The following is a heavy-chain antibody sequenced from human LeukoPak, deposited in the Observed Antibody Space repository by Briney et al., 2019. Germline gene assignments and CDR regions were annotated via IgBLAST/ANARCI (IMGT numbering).Heavy chain of an antibody. J-gene: IGHJ4*02. CDR1: GFSFSSYG. CDR2: INTSGGTT. D-gene: IGHD1-26*01. CDR3: ARDRVGDTDY. Sequence: GGTLRLSCAASGFSFSSYGISWVRQAPGKGLEWVSTINTSGGTTYYADSVKGRFTVSRDNSKNTLYLQMNSLRAEDTAVYYCARDRVGDTDYWGQGTLVTVSS. V-gene: IGHV3-23*01.